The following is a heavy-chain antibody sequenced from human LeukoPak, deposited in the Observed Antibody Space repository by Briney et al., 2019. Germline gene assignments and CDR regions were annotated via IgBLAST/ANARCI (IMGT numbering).Heavy chain of an antibody. Sequence: VDSVKVSCKVSGYTLTELSMHWVRQAPGKGLEWMGGFDPEDGETIYAQKFQGRVTMTEDTSTDTAYMELSSLRSEDTAVYYCARGSSGWYYAFDIWGQGTMVTVSS. CDR3: ARGSSGWYYAFDI. CDR1: GYTLTELS. CDR2: FDPEDGET. V-gene: IGHV1-24*01. J-gene: IGHJ3*02. D-gene: IGHD6-19*01.